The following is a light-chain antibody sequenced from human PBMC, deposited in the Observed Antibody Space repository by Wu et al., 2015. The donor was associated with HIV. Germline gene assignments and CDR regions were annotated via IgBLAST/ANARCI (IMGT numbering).Light chain of an antibody. CDR1: LSVNSNY. CDR2: GAA. Sequence: EIVLTQSPDTLSLSPGERATLSCRASLSVNSNYLAWYQQKPGQAPRLLIFGAANRATGIPDRFSGSGSGADFTLTISRLEPEDFAVYFCRLYGHSLLFGGGSKLEIK. V-gene: IGKV3-20*01. CDR3: RLYGHSLL. J-gene: IGKJ4*01.